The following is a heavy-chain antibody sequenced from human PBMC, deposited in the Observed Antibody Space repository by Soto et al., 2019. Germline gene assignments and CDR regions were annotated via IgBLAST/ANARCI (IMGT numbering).Heavy chain of an antibody. CDR3: ARESRMGVRGY. J-gene: IGHJ4*02. V-gene: IGHV4-30-4*01. Sequence: PSETLSLTCTVSGGSISSGDYYWSWIRQPPGKGLEWIGYIYYSGSTYYNPSLKSRVTISVDTSKNQFSLKLSSVTAADTAVYYCARESRMGVRGYWGQGTLVTVSS. D-gene: IGHD3-10*01. CDR1: GGSISSGDYY. CDR2: IYYSGST.